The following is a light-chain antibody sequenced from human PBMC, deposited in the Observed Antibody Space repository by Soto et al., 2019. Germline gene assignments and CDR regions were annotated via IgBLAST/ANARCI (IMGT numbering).Light chain of an antibody. J-gene: IGKJ4*01. CDR2: AAS. Sequence: DIQMTQSPSSLSASVGDRVTITCRASQGISSYLAWYQQKPGKVPKVLIYAASTLQSGVPSRFSGSGSGTDFTLTISSLQPEAAATYYCQKYNSAPLTFGGGTKVEIK. CDR3: QKYNSAPLT. V-gene: IGKV1-27*01. CDR1: QGISSY.